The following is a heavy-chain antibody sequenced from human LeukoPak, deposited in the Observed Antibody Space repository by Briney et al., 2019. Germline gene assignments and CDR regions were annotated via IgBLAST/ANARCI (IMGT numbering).Heavy chain of an antibody. CDR1: EFTFSNYW. Sequence: GGSLRLSCVASEFTFSNYWIHWVRQAPGKGLVWVSRIRGDGIVTNYADSVEGRFTVSRDNSKNTVHLQMNSLRDDDTAVYYCARASPADFNLWGRGTLVTVSS. J-gene: IGHJ2*01. CDR2: IRGDGIVT. V-gene: IGHV3-74*01. CDR3: ARASPADFNL.